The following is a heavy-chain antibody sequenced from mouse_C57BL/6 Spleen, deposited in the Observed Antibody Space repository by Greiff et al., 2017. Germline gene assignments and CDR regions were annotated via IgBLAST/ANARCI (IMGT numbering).Heavy chain of an antibody. CDR1: GYTFTSYW. CDR3: ARGYYDYPYAMDY. J-gene: IGHJ4*01. D-gene: IGHD2-4*01. CDR2: IDPSDSYT. V-gene: IGHV1-50*01. Sequence: VQLQQPGAELVKPGASVKLSCKASGYTFTSYWMQWVKQRPGQGLAWIGEIDPSDSYTNYNQKFKGKATLTVDTSSSTAYMQLSSLTSEDSAVYYCARGYYDYPYAMDYWGQGTSVTVSS.